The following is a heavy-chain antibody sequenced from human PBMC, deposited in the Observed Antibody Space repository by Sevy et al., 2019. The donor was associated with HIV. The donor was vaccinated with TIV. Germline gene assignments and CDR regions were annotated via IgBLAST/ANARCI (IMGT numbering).Heavy chain of an antibody. J-gene: IGHJ4*02. Sequence: GGSLRLSCAASRFTFSTYDIHWVRQAPGKGLEWVAVISHDGSYQYYTDSVKGRFTISRDGSKNKAYLKMNSLRADDSGVYYCAKGQGYDYIWGNERSEYYFDYWGQGTLVTVSS. CDR2: ISHDGSYQ. CDR3: AKGQGYDYIWGNERSEYYFDY. D-gene: IGHD3-16*01. V-gene: IGHV3-30*18. CDR1: RFTFSTYD.